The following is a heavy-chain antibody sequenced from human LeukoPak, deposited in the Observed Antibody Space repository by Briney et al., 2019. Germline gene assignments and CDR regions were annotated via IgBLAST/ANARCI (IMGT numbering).Heavy chain of an antibody. CDR1: GLTLSGCG. D-gene: IGHD6-19*01. J-gene: IGHJ4*02. V-gene: IGHV3-48*04. Sequence: GGSLRLSCVASGLTLSGCGKNWVRQAPGKGLEWLSYISTTMTTIYYADSVKGRFTISRDNAKNSLYLQMNSLRAEDTAVYYCARDGAAVAGFDYWGQGTLVTVSS. CDR3: ARDGAAVAGFDY. CDR2: ISTTMTTI.